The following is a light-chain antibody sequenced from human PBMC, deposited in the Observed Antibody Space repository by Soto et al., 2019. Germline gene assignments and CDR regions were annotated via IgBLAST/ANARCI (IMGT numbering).Light chain of an antibody. CDR1: TGTVTSSFY. Sequence: QAMVTQEPSLTVSPGGTVTLTCASSTGTVTSSFYPNWFQQKPGQPPRSLIYSTSNKYSWTPARFSGSLLGGKAALTLSDVQPEDEADYYCQLYFGATRVFGGGTKLTVL. CDR3: QLYFGATRV. J-gene: IGLJ3*02. CDR2: STS. V-gene: IGLV7-43*01.